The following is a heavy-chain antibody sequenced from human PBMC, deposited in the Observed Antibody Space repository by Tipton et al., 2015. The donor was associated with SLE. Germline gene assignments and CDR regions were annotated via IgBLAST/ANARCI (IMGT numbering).Heavy chain of an antibody. V-gene: IGHV3-15*01. D-gene: IGHD2-15*01. CDR1: GFTFSNAW. Sequence: GSLRLSCAASGFTFSNAWMSWVRQAPGKELEWVGRIKSKTDGGTTDYAAPVKGRFTISRDDSKNTLYLQMNSLKTEDTAVYYCTTDPATTRAFDIWGQGTMVTVSS. CDR3: TTDPATTRAFDI. CDR2: IKSKTDGGTT. J-gene: IGHJ3*02.